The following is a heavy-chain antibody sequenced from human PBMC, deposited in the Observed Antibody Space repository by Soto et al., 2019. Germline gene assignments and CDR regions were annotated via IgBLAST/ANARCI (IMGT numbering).Heavy chain of an antibody. J-gene: IGHJ4*02. CDR1: GYSFTDYW. Sequence: PGESLKISCKSSGYSFTDYWIGWVRQMPGKGLEWMGIIYPGDSDARYSPSFQGQVTISVDTSINTAFLRWNSLTASDTAMCYCARQADYNILTGYFYYFDYWGQGSLVTVSS. D-gene: IGHD3-9*01. CDR3: ARQADYNILTGYFYYFDY. CDR2: IYPGDSDA. V-gene: IGHV5-51*01.